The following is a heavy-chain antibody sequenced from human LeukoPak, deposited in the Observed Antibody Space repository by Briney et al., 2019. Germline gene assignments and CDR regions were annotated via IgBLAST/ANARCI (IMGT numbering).Heavy chain of an antibody. CDR1: GWSFNDYY. J-gene: IGHJ5*02. Sequence: PSETLSLTCAVYGWSFNDYYWNWIRQPPGKGLEWIGEINARGDTNYSPSLKSRVTISVDTSKKQFSLRLTSMTAADTALYYCARGQVPAARGYNWFDPWGQGTLVTVSS. V-gene: IGHV4-34*01. D-gene: IGHD2-2*01. CDR3: ARGQVPAARGYNWFDP. CDR2: INARGDT.